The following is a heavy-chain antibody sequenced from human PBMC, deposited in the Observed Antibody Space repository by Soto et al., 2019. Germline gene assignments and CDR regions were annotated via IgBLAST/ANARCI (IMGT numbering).Heavy chain of an antibody. Sequence: EVQLLKSGGGLVEPGGSLKLSCAASGFTFSNYAIAWVRQAPGKVLEWVSGISGSGGTTYYADSVKGRFTISRDNTKDTLHLQMNSLRAEDTAVYYCAKTPRQWLVYFDYWGQGALVTVSS. V-gene: IGHV3-23*01. CDR2: ISGSGGTT. D-gene: IGHD6-19*01. CDR3: AKTPRQWLVYFDY. J-gene: IGHJ4*02. CDR1: GFTFSNYA.